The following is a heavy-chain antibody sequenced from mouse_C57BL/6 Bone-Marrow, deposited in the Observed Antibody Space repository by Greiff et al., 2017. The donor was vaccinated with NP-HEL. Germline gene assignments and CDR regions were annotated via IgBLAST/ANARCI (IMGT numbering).Heavy chain of an antibody. D-gene: IGHD1-1*01. CDR2: IWSGGST. Sequence: QVHVKQSGPGLVQPSQSLSITCTVSGFSLTSYGVHWVRQSPGKGLEWLGVIWSGGSTDYNAAFISRLSISKDNSKSQVFFKMNSLQADDTAIYYCASLLLLRYPLYAMDYWGQGTSVTVSS. CDR1: GFSLTSYG. V-gene: IGHV2-2*01. J-gene: IGHJ4*01. CDR3: ASLLLLRYPLYAMDY.